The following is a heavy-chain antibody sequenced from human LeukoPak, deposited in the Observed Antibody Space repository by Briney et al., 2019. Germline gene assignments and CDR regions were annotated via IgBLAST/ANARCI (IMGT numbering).Heavy chain of an antibody. CDR3: ARCWVGATVNYMDV. CDR1: GFTFSSYA. J-gene: IGHJ6*03. V-gene: IGHV3-30*01. CDR2: ISYDGSNK. D-gene: IGHD1-26*01. Sequence: GGSLRLSCAASGFTFSSYAMHWVRQAPGKGLEWVAVISYDGSNKDYADSVKGRFTISRDNSKNTMYLQMNSLRAEDTAVYYCARCWVGATVNYMDVWGKGTTVTVSS.